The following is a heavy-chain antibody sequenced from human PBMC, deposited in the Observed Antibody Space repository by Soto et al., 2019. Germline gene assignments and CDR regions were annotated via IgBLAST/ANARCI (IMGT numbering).Heavy chain of an antibody. D-gene: IGHD6-13*01. CDR2: ISSSSSYI. CDR1: GFTFSSYS. V-gene: IGHV3-21*01. J-gene: IGHJ4*02. CDR3: ARRPIAAAAAFDY. Sequence: EVQLVESGGGLVKPGGSLRLSCAASGFTFSSYSMNWVRQAPGKGLEWVSSISSSSSYIYYADSVKGRFTISRDNAKNSLYLQMNSLRAEDTAVYYCARRPIAAAAAFDYWGQGTLVTVSS.